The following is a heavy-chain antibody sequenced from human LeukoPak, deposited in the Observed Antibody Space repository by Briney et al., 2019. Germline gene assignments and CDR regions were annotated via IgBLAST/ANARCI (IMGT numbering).Heavy chain of an antibody. D-gene: IGHD6-13*01. CDR1: GGTFSSYA. V-gene: IGHV1-69*13. CDR3: ATGITNSSSPKENAFDI. Sequence: SVKVSCKASGGTFSSYAISWVRQAPGQGLEWMGGIIPIFGTANYAQKFQGRVTITADESTSTAYMELSSLRSEDTAVYYCATGITNSSSPKENAFDIWGQGTMVTVSS. J-gene: IGHJ3*02. CDR2: IIPIFGTA.